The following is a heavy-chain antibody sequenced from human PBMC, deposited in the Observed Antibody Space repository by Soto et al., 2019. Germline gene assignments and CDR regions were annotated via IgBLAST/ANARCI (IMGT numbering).Heavy chain of an antibody. J-gene: IGHJ4*02. CDR1: GFTFRDYW. D-gene: IGHD1-26*01. CDR3: ARGHGTSEPAY. V-gene: IGHV3-74*01. CDR2: IRGDGTRT. Sequence: VQLVESGGGLVQPGGSLRLSCAASGFTFRDYWLNWVRQRPGEGLVWVPGIRGDGTRTEYAASVKGRFIISRDSAKNTVDLQMDSLRADDTAVYYCARGHGTSEPAYWGQGALVTVSS.